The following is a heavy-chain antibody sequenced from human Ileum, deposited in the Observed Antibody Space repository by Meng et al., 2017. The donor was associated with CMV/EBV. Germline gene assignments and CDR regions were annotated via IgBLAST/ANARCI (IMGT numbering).Heavy chain of an antibody. CDR2: ISAASNYI. V-gene: IGHV3-21*01. CDR1: GFSFSTYS. Sequence: GESLKISCAASGFSFSTYSMNWVRQAPGKGLEWVSSISAASNYIYYADSVKGRFTVSRDNAKNSLYLQMSSLKAEDTAVYYCAKDPRDRQLDLFDGWGQGTLVTVSS. J-gene: IGHJ4*02. CDR3: AKDPRDRQLDLFDG. D-gene: IGHD2-2*01.